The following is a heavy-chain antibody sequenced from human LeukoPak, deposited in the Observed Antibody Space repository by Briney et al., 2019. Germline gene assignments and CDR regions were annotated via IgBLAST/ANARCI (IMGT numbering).Heavy chain of an antibody. V-gene: IGHV3-21*01. CDR1: GFTFSSYS. J-gene: IGHJ4*02. Sequence: PGESRRLACAASGFTFSSYSMNWVRQAPGKGLEWVSSISSCRSYMYYADSVKDRFTISRDNAKNSLYLQMNSLRAEDTAVYYCARALGYIEVGFDYWGQGTLVTVSS. CDR3: ARALGYIEVGFDY. D-gene: IGHD5-12*01. CDR2: ISSCRSYM.